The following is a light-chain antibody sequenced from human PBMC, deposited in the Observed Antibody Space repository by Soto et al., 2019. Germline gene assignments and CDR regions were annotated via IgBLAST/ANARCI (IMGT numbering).Light chain of an antibody. CDR2: GAS. CDR1: QAISSN. Sequence: EIVMTQSPATLSVSRGERATLSCRANQAISSNLAWYQQKPGQAPRLLIYGASTRATGIPDRFSGSGSGTALTLTISSLLSADFAVYYCQHYNNWLGTFGGGTKVDIK. CDR3: QHYNNWLGT. J-gene: IGKJ4*01. V-gene: IGKV3-15*01.